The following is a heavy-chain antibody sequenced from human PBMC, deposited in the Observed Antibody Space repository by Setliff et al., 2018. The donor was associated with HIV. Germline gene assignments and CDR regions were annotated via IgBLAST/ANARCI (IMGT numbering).Heavy chain of an antibody. V-gene: IGHV4-59*11. CDR1: GGSIRSHY. CDR3: ARLRGSYDFSNWFDP. J-gene: IGHJ5*02. D-gene: IGHD3-3*01. CDR2: IYYSGST. Sequence: SETLSLTCTVSGGSIRSHYWSWIRQPPGKRLEWIGYIYYSGSTNYNPSLKSRVTISVDTAKNQFSLKPSSVTAADTAVYYCARLRGSYDFSNWFDPWGQGTQVTVSS.